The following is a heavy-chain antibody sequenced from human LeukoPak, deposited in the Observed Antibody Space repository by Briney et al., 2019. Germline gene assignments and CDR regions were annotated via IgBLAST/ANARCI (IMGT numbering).Heavy chain of an antibody. J-gene: IGHJ4*02. D-gene: IGHD3-10*01. V-gene: IGHV4-39*01. Sequence: SETLSLTCTVSGDSISSSNCYWGWIRQPPGKGLEWIGSIYYSGTTYYNPSLKSRVTISVDTSKNQFSLKLSSVTAADTALYYCAKHYMGSYYNHGLDYWGQGTLVTVSS. CDR2: IYYSGTT. CDR1: GDSISSSNCY. CDR3: AKHYMGSYYNHGLDY.